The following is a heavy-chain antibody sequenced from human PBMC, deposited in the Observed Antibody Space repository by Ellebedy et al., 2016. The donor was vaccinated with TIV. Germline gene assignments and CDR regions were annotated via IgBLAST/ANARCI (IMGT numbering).Heavy chain of an antibody. CDR2: INEHGRDT. J-gene: IGHJ4*02. CDR3: TKWEMRLNYFTD. V-gene: IGHV3-23*01. Sequence: PGGSLRLSCAASGFAFSSYPMSWVRQAPGQGLEWVSGINEHGRDTFHADSVKGRFTISRDNARNTVHLQLNGLRAEDTAVYYCTKWEMRLNYFTDWGRGALVTVSS. D-gene: IGHD1-26*01. CDR1: GFAFSSYP.